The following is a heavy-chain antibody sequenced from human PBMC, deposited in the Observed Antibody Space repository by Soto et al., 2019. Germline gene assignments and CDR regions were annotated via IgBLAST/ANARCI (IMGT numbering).Heavy chain of an antibody. CDR1: GGTFSSYT. J-gene: IGHJ4*02. CDR3: ASSQGYCSSTSCYGFFAY. Sequence: QVQLVQSGAEVKKPGSSVKVSCKASGGTFSSYTISWVRQAPGQGLEWMGRIIPILGIANYAQKFQGRVTITAEXXTXTXXMELSSLRSEDTAVYYCASSQGYCSSTSCYGFFAYWGQGTLVTVSS. V-gene: IGHV1-69*02. D-gene: IGHD2-2*01. CDR2: IIPILGIA.